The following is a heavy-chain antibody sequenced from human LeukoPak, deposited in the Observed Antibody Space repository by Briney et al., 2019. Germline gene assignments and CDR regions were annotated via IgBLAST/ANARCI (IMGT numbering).Heavy chain of an antibody. V-gene: IGHV5-51*01. D-gene: IGHD5-24*01. CDR2: IYPGDSDT. CDR3: ARGFKKEMATTHDAFDI. CDR1: GYSFTSYW. J-gene: IGHJ3*02. Sequence: GESLKISCKGSGYSFTSYWIGWVRQMPGKGLEWMGIIYPGDSDTRYSPSFQGQVTISADKSISTAYLQWSSLKASDTAMYYCARGFKKEMATTHDAFDIWGQGTMVTVSS.